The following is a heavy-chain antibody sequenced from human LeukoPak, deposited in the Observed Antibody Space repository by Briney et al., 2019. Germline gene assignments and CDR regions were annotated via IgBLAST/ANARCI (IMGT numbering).Heavy chain of an antibody. J-gene: IGHJ4*02. CDR3: AKPIAAAGTDY. CDR1: GFTFSSYA. CDR2: ISGSGGRT. Sequence: GGSLRLSCAASGFTFSSYAMAWVRQAPGKGLEWVSAISGSGGRTYYADSVKGRFTISRDNSKNTLYPQMNSLRAEDTAIYYCAKPIAAAGTDYWGQGTLVTVSS. D-gene: IGHD6-13*01. V-gene: IGHV3-23*01.